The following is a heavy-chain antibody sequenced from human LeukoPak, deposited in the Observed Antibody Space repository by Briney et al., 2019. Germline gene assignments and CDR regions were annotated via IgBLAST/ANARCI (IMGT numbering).Heavy chain of an antibody. J-gene: IGHJ4*02. V-gene: IGHV3-23*01. D-gene: IGHD6-19*01. Sequence: GGSLRLSCVASGFTFSNYAMNWVRQAPGRGLEWVSAVNPSGGATYYADSVKGRFTISRDNSKNTLYLQMNSLRADDTAVYFCAKAVSHSYFDYWGQGTLVTVSA. CDR1: GFTFSNYA. CDR2: VNPSGGAT. CDR3: AKAVSHSYFDY.